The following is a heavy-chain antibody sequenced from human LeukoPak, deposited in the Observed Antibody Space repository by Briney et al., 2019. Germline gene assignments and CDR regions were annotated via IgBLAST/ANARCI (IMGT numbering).Heavy chain of an antibody. D-gene: IGHD6-13*01. V-gene: IGHV1-46*01. CDR1: GYTFTTYY. J-gene: IGHJ5*02. CDR2: INPSAGST. Sequence: ASVKVSCKASGYTFTTYYMHWVRQAPGQGLEWVGIINPSAGSTSYAQKFQDRVTMTRDTSTSTVYMELSSLRSEDTAVYYCARDPSIAAAGINWFDPWGQGTLVTVSS. CDR3: ARDPSIAAAGINWFDP.